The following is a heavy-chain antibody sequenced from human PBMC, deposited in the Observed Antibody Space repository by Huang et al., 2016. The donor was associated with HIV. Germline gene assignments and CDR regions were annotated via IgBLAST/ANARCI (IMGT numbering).Heavy chain of an antibody. J-gene: IGHJ4*02. D-gene: IGHD3-22*01. CDR3: ARGRDGRSGFYFGDFDY. CDR2: VSYNASNK. Sequence: QVQLVESGGGVVQPGRSLRLSCTASGFTFSNYAMPWRRQAPGKGLEWVALVSYNASNKYYADAVKGRFSISRDNSKNTMYLHMNSLRPEDTAVYYCARGRDGRSGFYFGDFDYWGQGTLVTVSS. V-gene: IGHV3-30-3*01. CDR1: GFTFSNYA.